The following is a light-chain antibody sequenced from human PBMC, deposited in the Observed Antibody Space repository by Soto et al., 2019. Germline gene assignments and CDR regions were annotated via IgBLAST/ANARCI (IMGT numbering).Light chain of an antibody. CDR2: DTS. V-gene: IGKV3-15*01. J-gene: IGKJ4*01. CDR1: QSVYSS. CDR3: QRYNNWPLT. Sequence: DTVMPQSSGNLFVSSGERATLSCRASQSVYSSLAWYQHTPGQTPRLLIYDTSTRATGVPARFSGSMSGKEFTLTINSLQSEDGAVYDCQRYNNWPLTFGGGTKVDIK.